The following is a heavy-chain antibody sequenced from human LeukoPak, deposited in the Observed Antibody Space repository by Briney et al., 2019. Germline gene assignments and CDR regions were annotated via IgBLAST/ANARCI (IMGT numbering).Heavy chain of an antibody. J-gene: IGHJ1*01. D-gene: IGHD2-15*01. CDR2: IYSGGST. CDR3: ASDSYSPEYFQH. V-gene: IGHV3-66*01. CDR1: GFTVSNNY. Sequence: QPGGSLRLSCAASGFTVSNNYMSWVRQAPGKGLEWVSVIYSGGSTFYADSVKGRFTISRDNSKNTLYLQMNSVRAEDTAVYYCASDSYSPEYFQHWGQGTLVTVSS.